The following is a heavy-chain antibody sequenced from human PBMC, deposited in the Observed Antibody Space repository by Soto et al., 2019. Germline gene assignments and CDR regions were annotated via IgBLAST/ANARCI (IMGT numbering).Heavy chain of an antibody. CDR3: APSSIAAAGDH. CDR1: GFSLSTSGVG. Sequence: QITLKESGPTLVKPTQTLTLTCTFSGFSLSTSGVGVGWIRQPPGKALEWLALIYCDDDKRYIPSLKSRLTITKDTSNNQVVLTMTNMDPVDTATYSCAPSSIAAAGDHWRQGTLVTVSS. V-gene: IGHV2-5*02. D-gene: IGHD6-13*01. J-gene: IGHJ4*02. CDR2: IYCDDDK.